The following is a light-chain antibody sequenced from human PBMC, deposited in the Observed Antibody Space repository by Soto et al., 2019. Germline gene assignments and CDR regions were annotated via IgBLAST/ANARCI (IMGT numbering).Light chain of an antibody. CDR1: QPIFTS. V-gene: IGKV1-5*01. J-gene: IGKJ4*01. Sequence: DIQMAQSPSAIFASIGDRVSVTCRARQPIFTSLAWYQQKPGKAPKLLIYDASVLQTGVPSSFSGLSSATDFTLAISALQPVDFATYCCEQYKSYSAHELTFGVGTKVGIK. CDR3: EQYKSYSAHELT. CDR2: DAS.